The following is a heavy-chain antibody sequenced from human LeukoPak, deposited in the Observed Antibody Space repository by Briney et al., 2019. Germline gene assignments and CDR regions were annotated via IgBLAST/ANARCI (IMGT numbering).Heavy chain of an antibody. D-gene: IGHD2-21*01. CDR2: IYHSGST. CDR3: AKGGWVPIV. V-gene: IGHV4-38-2*01. J-gene: IGHJ4*02. Sequence: PSETLSLTCAVSGYSISSGYYWGWIRQPPGKGLEWIGSIYHSGSTYYNPSLKSRVTISVDTSKNQFSLKLSSVTAADTAVYYCAKGGWVPIVGGQGTLVTVSS. CDR1: GYSISSGYY.